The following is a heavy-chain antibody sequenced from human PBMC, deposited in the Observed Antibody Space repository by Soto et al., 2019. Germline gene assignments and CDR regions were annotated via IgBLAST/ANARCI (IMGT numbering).Heavy chain of an antibody. CDR2: MNPGSGDT. D-gene: IGHD6-13*01. V-gene: IGHV1-8*01. Sequence: ASVKVSCKASGYSFTNNDVTWVRQATGQGLEWMGWMNPGSGDTGYAQKFQGRVAITRDTSASTAYMELSSLRSEDTAVYYCVRRHVSATGIDWFDPWGQGTLVTVSS. J-gene: IGHJ5*02. CDR1: GYSFTNND. CDR3: VRRHVSATGIDWFDP.